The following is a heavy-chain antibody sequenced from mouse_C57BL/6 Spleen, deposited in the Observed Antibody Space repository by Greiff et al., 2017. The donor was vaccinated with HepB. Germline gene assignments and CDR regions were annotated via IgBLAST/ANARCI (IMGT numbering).Heavy chain of an antibody. J-gene: IGHJ3*01. V-gene: IGHV1-50*01. Sequence: QVQLKQSGAELVKPGASVKLSCKASGYTFTSYWMQWVKQRPGQGLEWIGEIDPSDSYTNYNQKFKGKATLTVDTSSSTAYMQLSSLTSEDSAVYSCARGDYYGSSLFAYWGQGTLVTVSA. D-gene: IGHD1-1*01. CDR2: IDPSDSYT. CDR3: ARGDYYGSSLFAY. CDR1: GYTFTSYW.